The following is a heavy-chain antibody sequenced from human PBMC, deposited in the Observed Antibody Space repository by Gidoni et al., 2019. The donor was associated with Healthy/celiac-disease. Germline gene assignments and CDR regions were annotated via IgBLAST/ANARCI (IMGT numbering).Heavy chain of an antibody. Sequence: EVQLVESGGGLVQPGGPLRLSCSASGVTFSSYAMHWVRQAPGKGLEYVSAISSTGGSTYYADSVKGRFTISRDNSKNTLYLQMSSLRAEDTAVYYCVKGYYDILTGYSSYFDYWGQGTLVTVSS. D-gene: IGHD3-9*01. CDR1: GVTFSSYA. J-gene: IGHJ4*02. V-gene: IGHV3-64D*06. CDR3: VKGYYDILTGYSSYFDY. CDR2: ISSTGGST.